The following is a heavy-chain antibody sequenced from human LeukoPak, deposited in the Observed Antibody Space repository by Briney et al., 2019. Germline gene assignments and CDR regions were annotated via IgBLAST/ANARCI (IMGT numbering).Heavy chain of an antibody. CDR2: INPSGGST. CDR1: GYTFTSYY. CDR3: ARDSSSWHGGIDY. V-gene: IGHV1-46*01. D-gene: IGHD6-13*01. Sequence: ASVKVSCKASGYTFTSYYMHWVRQAPGQGLEWMGIINPSGGSTSYAQKFQGRVTMTRDMSTSTVYMELSGLRSEDTAVYYCARDSSSWHGGIDYWGQGTLVTVSS. J-gene: IGHJ4*02.